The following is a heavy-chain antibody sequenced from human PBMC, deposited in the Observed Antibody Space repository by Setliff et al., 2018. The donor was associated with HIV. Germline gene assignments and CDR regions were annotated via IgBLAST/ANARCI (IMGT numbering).Heavy chain of an antibody. J-gene: IGHJ3*02. CDR3: ARRQMVVAAVDAFDI. V-gene: IGHV4-39*01. CDR2: IYYSGTT. D-gene: IGHD2-15*01. Sequence: SETLSLTCTVSGGSVRRSTSYWGWIRQPPGKGLEWIGSIYYSGTTYSNPSLKSRVTISVDTSKNQSSLRLTSVTAADTAVYYCARRQMVVAAVDAFDIWGQGTMVTVSS. CDR1: GGSVRRSTSY.